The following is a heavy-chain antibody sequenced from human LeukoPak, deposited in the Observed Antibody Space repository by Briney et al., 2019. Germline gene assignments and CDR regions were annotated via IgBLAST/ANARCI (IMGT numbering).Heavy chain of an antibody. CDR2: INHSGST. D-gene: IGHD3-10*01. J-gene: IGHJ5*02. Sequence: PGGSLRLSCAASGFTFSTYAMTWVRQPPGKGLEWIGEINHSGSTNYNPSLKSRVTISVDTSKNQFSLKLSSVTAADTAVYYCARGPIYYGSGSYYKRLWFDPWGQGTLVTVSS. CDR1: GFTFSTYA. CDR3: ARGPIYYGSGSYYKRLWFDP. V-gene: IGHV4-34*01.